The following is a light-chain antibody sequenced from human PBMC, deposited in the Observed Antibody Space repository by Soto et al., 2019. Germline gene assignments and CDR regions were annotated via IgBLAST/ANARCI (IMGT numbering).Light chain of an antibody. J-gene: IGKJ2*01. CDR3: QQGASLPYT. Sequence: DIQMTQFPSSLSASVGDRVTITCRASQSISSYLNLYQQKPGKAPKVLVYAVSSLESGVPSRFSGSASGTDFTLTISSLQPEDFATYYCQQGASLPYTFGPGTKLEIK. CDR2: AVS. V-gene: IGKV1-39*01. CDR1: QSISSY.